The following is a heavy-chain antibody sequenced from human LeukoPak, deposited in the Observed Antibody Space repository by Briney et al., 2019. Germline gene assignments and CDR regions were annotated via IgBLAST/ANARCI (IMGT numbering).Heavy chain of an antibody. D-gene: IGHD6-19*01. CDR3: AXXXXXXXSSVAGTRRIDP. CDR2: INTKTGNP. Sequence: GASVKVSCKASGYTFTSYAMNWVRQAPGQGLEWMGWINTKTGNPTYAQGFTGRFVLSLDTSVSTAYLQISSLKAEDTAVYYCAXXXXXXXSSVAGTRRIDPWGQGTLVTVSS. CDR1: GYTFTSYA. J-gene: IGHJ5*02. V-gene: IGHV7-4-1*02.